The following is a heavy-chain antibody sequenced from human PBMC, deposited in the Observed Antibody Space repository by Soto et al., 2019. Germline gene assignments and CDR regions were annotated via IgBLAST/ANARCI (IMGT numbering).Heavy chain of an antibody. CDR1: GFTFSNAW. V-gene: IGHV3-15*07. CDR2: IKSKTDGGTT. J-gene: IGHJ4*02. D-gene: IGHD3-10*01. Sequence: EVQLVESGGGLVKPGGSLRLSYAASGFTFSNAWMNWVRQAPGKGLEWVGRIKSKTDGGTTDYAAPVKGRFTISRDDSKNTLYLQMNSLKTEDTAVYYCTTEPLLYGSGHYWGQGTLVTVSS. CDR3: TTEPLLYGSGHY.